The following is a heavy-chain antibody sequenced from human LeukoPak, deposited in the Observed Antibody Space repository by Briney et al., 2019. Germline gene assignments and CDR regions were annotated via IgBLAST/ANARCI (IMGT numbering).Heavy chain of an antibody. Sequence: GGSLRLSCAASGFIFSNYWMDWVRQTPGKGLEWVANIKEDGSERYYVDSVKGRFTISRDNSKNTLYLQMNSLRAEDTAVYYCAKETQGYSYGYPFDYWGQGTLVTVSS. CDR2: IKEDGSER. D-gene: IGHD5-18*01. J-gene: IGHJ4*02. V-gene: IGHV3-7*01. CDR3: AKETQGYSYGYPFDY. CDR1: GFIFSNYW.